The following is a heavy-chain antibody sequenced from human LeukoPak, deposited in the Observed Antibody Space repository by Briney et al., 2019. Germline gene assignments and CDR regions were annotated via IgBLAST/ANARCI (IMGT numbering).Heavy chain of an antibody. V-gene: IGHV3-23*01. CDR1: GFTFSSYA. D-gene: IGHD2-2*01. CDR2: ISGSGGST. CDR3: ATGYCSSTSCPNWFDP. Sequence: GGSLRLFCAASGFTFSSYAMSWVRQAPGKGLEWFSAISGSGGSTYYADSVKGRFTISRDNSKNTLYLQMNSLRAEDTAVYYCATGYCSSTSCPNWFDPWGQGTLVTVSS. J-gene: IGHJ5*02.